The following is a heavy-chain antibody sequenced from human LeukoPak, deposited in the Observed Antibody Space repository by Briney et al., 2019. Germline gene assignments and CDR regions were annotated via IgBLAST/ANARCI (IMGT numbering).Heavy chain of an antibody. CDR3: AKGRALEVVAAFNY. V-gene: IGHV3-23*01. D-gene: IGHD2-15*01. CDR1: GFTFSSYA. Sequence: GGSLRLSCAASGFTFSSYAMGWVRQAPGKGLEWVSTISGSGANTYYADSVKGRFTISRDNSKNTLSLQMNTLRTDDTAVYYCAKGRALEVVAAFNYWGQGTVVTVSS. CDR2: ISGSGANT. J-gene: IGHJ4*02.